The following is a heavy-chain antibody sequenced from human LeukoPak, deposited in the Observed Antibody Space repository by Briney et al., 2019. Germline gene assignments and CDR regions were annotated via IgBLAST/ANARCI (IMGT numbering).Heavy chain of an antibody. CDR3: AKRHLNWGRGFIDY. CDR1: GFTFSDYY. J-gene: IGHJ4*02. Sequence: GGSLRLSCAASGFTFSDYYMSWIRQAPGKGLEWVSYISSSGSTIYYADSVKGRFTISRDNSKNTLYLQMNSLRAEDTAVYYCAKRHLNWGRGFIDYWGQGTLVTVSS. D-gene: IGHD7-27*01. CDR2: ISSSGSTI. V-gene: IGHV3-11*01.